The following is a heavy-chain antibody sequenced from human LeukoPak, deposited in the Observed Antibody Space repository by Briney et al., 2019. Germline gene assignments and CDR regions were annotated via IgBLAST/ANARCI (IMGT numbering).Heavy chain of an antibody. CDR1: GYTFTGYY. J-gene: IGHJ4*02. Sequence: ASVKVSCKASGYTFTGYYMHWVRQAPGQGLEWMGWVSAYNGKTKYAQKVQDRVTMTTDSATSTAYMDLRSLRSDDTAVYYCARDRPTENYDILTGYNYFDYWGQGTLVTVSS. D-gene: IGHD3-9*01. V-gene: IGHV1-18*04. CDR3: ARDRPTENYDILTGYNYFDY. CDR2: VSAYNGKT.